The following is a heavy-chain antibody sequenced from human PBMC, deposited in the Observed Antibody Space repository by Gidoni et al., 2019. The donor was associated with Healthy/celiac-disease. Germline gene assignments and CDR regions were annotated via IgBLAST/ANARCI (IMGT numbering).Heavy chain of an antibody. V-gene: IGHV4-4*02. CDR3: AREGKGYYGSGKGYGMDV. CDR2: IYHSGST. CDR1: GGSIRSSNW. Sequence: QVQLQESGPGLVKPSGTLSLTCAVSGGSIRSSNWWSWVRQPPGKGLEWIGEIYHSGSTNYNPSLKSRVTISVDKSKNQFSLKLSSVTAADTAVYYCAREGKGYYGSGKGYGMDVWGQGTTVTVSS. J-gene: IGHJ6*02. D-gene: IGHD3-10*01.